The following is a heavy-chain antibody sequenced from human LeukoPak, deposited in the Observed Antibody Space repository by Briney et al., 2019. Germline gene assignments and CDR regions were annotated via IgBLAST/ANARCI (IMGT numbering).Heavy chain of an antibody. D-gene: IGHD3-10*01. CDR3: ARRAYYGSGGYPFDP. CDR1: GYSFTSYW. V-gene: IGHV5-10-1*01. CDR2: IDPSDSYT. J-gene: IGHJ5*02. Sequence: GESLRISCKGSGYSFTSYWISWVRQMPGKGLEWMGRIDPSDSYTNYSPSFQGHVTISADKSISTAFLQWSSLKASDTAMYYCARRAYYGSGGYPFDPWGQGTLVTVSS.